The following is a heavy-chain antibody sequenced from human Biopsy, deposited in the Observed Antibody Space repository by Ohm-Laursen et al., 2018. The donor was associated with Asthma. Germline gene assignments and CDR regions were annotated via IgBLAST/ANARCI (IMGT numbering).Heavy chain of an antibody. CDR2: IKKDGSEK. CDR1: GFTFSSYW. D-gene: IGHD4-17*01. J-gene: IGHJ6*02. CDR3: AKDPRIYGDNVAGMDV. V-gene: IGHV3-7*01. Sequence: SLGLSCAASGFTFSSYWMSWVRQAPGKGLEWVANIKKDGSEKYYVDSVKGRFTISRDNAKNSLYLHMNSLRAEDTAVYYCAKDPRIYGDNVAGMDVWGQGTAVNVSS.